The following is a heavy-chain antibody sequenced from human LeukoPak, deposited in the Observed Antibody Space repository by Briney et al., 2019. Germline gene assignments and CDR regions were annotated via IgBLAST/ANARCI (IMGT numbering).Heavy chain of an antibody. D-gene: IGHD2-15*01. CDR1: GFTVSSNY. V-gene: IGHV3-53*05. Sequence: GGSLRLSCAASGFTVSSNYMSWVRQAPGKGLEWVSLIYSGGSTYYADSVKGRFTISRDNSKNTLYLQMSSLRAEDTAVYYCAKDYSRYCTGSRCYSLDYWGQGTLVTVSS. CDR2: IYSGGST. CDR3: AKDYSRYCTGSRCYSLDY. J-gene: IGHJ4*02.